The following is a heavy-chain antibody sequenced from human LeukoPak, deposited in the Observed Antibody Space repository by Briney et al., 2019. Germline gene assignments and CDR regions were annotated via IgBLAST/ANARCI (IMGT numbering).Heavy chain of an antibody. V-gene: IGHV3-21*01. CDR3: ARANPPGISFFDY. Sequence: PGGSLRLSCAASGFTFSSYSIKWVRQAPGKGLEWVSSISRSSSPIYYADSVKGRFTISRDNAKNSLYLQMNSLRAEDTAVYYCARANPPGISFFDYWGQGTLVTVSS. J-gene: IGHJ4*02. CDR2: ISRSSSPI. D-gene: IGHD2-15*01. CDR1: GFTFSSYS.